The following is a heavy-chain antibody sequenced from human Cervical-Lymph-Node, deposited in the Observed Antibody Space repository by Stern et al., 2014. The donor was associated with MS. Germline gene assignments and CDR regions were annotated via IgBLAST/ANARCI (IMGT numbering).Heavy chain of an antibody. CDR1: GFSLTTTGMC. Sequence: QITLKESGPALVKPTQTLTLTCTFSGFSLTTTGMCVTWIRQPPGKGLEWLALIDWDGEKYYSTSLMTRLTISQATSKSQVVLTMTNMDPVDTATYFCARTPGQTNTWGLDYWGQGALVTVSS. D-gene: IGHD7-27*01. CDR3: ARTPGQTNTWGLDY. CDR2: IDWDGEK. J-gene: IGHJ4*02. V-gene: IGHV2-70*01.